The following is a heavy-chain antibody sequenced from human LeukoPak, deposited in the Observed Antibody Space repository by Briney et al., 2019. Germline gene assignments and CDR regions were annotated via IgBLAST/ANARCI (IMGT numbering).Heavy chain of an antibody. CDR3: AKGRYDSSGYPDY. D-gene: IGHD3-22*01. CDR2: ISWNSGSI. Sequence: GRSLRLSCAASGFTFDDYAMHWVQQAPGKGLEWVSGISWNSGSIGYADSVKGRFTISRDNAKNSLYLQMNSLRAEDTALYYCAKGRYDSSGYPDYWGQGTLVTVSS. CDR1: GFTFDDYA. J-gene: IGHJ4*02. V-gene: IGHV3-9*01.